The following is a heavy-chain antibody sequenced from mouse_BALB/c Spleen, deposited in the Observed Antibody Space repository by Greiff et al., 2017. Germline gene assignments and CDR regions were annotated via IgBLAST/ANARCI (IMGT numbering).Heavy chain of an antibody. CDR2: ISSGGSYT. V-gene: IGHV5-9-3*01. J-gene: IGHJ2*01. Sequence: EVQLVESGGGLVKPGGSLKLSCAASGFTFSSYAMSWVRQTPEKRLEWVATISSGGSYTYYPDSVKGRFTISRDNAKNTLYLQMISLRSEDTAMYYCASHYGSSFDYWGQGTTLTVSS. D-gene: IGHD1-1*01. CDR3: ASHYGSSFDY. CDR1: GFTFSSYA.